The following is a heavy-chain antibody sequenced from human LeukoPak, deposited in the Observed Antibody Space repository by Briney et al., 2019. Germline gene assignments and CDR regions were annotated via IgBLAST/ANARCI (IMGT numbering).Heavy chain of an antibody. CDR3: ARAFMYPFSDYFDY. D-gene: IGHD2/OR15-2a*01. CDR1: GGTFSSYA. CDR2: IIPIFGTA. Sequence: SVKVSCKASGGTFSSYAISWVRQAPGQGLELMGRIIPIFGTANYAQKFQSRVTITTDESTSTAYMELSSLRSEDTAVYYCARAFMYPFSDYFDYWGQGTLVTVSS. J-gene: IGHJ4*02. V-gene: IGHV1-69*05.